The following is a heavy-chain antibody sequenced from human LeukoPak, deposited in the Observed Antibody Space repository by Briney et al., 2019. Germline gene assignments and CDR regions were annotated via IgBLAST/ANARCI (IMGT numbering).Heavy chain of an antibody. J-gene: IGHJ4*02. CDR3: AREPKQWLVPIDY. CDR1: GFTFSSYS. Sequence: GGSLRLSCAASGFTFSSYSMNWVRQAPGKGLEWVSFISSSSSYIYYADSVKGRFTTSRDNAKNSLYLQMNSLRAEDTAVYYCAREPKQWLVPIDYWGQGTLVTVSS. D-gene: IGHD6-19*01. V-gene: IGHV3-21*01. CDR2: ISSSSSYI.